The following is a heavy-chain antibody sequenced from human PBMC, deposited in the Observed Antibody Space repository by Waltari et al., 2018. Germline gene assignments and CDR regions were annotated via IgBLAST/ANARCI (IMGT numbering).Heavy chain of an antibody. Sequence: QVQLVQSGAEVKKPGSSVKVSCKASGGAFGSYAITWVRQAHGHGLEWVGGMIPIYGTPNFAQKFQGRVTFTADESTTTAYMELTSLKSEDTAIYYCARRNLGYAFDIWGQGTLVTVSS. CDR2: MIPIYGTP. J-gene: IGHJ3*02. CDR1: GGAFGSYA. V-gene: IGHV1-69*12. CDR3: ARRNLGYAFDI. D-gene: IGHD1-26*01.